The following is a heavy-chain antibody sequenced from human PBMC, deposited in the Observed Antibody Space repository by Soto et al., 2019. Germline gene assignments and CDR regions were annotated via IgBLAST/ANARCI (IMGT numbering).Heavy chain of an antibody. CDR1: GFTFNSAW. CDR2: TKRDVDGGTT. J-gene: IGHJ5*02. V-gene: IGHV3-15*05. CDR3: TTIET. Sequence: EGQLVESGGGLVEPGGSLRLSCAASGFTFNSAWMTWVRQAPGKGLEWIGLTKRDVDGGTTDHAAPVKGRFTISRDESKNMLYLQMNTLKSEVTGMCYCTTIETWGQGTQVTVSS. D-gene: IGHD3-22*01.